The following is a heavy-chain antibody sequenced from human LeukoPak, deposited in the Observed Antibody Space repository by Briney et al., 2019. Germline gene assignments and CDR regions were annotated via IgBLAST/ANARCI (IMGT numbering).Heavy chain of an antibody. V-gene: IGHV3-7*01. CDR2: MKIKGSEE. CDR3: TRWARYCSSGSCYSWFDP. J-gene: IGHJ5*02. D-gene: IGHD2-15*01. CDR1: GFTFSSYW. Sequence: PGGSLRLSCVASGFTFSSYWMSWVRQAPGKGLEWVANMKIKGSEEYYVDSVKGRFTISRDNAKNSLYLQMNSLRVDDTAVYYCTRWARYCSSGSCYSWFDPWGQGTLVTVSS.